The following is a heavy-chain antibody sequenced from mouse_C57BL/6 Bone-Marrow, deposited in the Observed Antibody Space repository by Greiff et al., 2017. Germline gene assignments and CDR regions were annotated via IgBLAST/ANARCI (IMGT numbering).Heavy chain of an antibody. CDR3: ASSHIGYGSSAWFAY. J-gene: IGHJ3*01. V-gene: IGHV14-3*01. CDR1: GFNIKNTY. D-gene: IGHD1-1*01. Sequence: VQLQQSVAELVRPGASVKLSCTASGFNIKNTYMHWVKQRPEQGLEWIGRIDPANGNTKYAPKFQGKATITADTSSNTAYLQLSSLTSEDTAIYYCASSHIGYGSSAWFAYWGQGTLVTVSA. CDR2: IDPANGNT.